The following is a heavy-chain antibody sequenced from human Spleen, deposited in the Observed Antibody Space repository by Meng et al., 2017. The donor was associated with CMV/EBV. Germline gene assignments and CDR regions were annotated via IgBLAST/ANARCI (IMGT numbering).Heavy chain of an antibody. D-gene: IGHD1-1*01. CDR3: ARENGGPGITDY. Sequence: ASVKVSCKSSDYTFTNYRITWVRQAPGQGLEWMGWISVYNGNTNYAQKFQDRVTMTTDTSTTTAYMELRSLRYDDTAVYYCARENGGPGITDYWGQGTLVTVSS. CDR2: ISVYNGNT. CDR1: DYTFTNYR. V-gene: IGHV1-18*01. J-gene: IGHJ4*02.